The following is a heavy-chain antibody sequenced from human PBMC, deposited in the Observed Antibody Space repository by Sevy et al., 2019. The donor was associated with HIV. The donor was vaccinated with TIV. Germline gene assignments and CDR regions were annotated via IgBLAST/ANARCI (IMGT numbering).Heavy chain of an antibody. CDR3: AREGGCSSTSCLLYFDY. D-gene: IGHD2-2*01. CDR2: ISSSGSYI. Sequence: GGSLRLSCAASGFTFSTYTMTWVRQAPGKGLEWVSSISSSGSYIYYADSVKGRCTISRDNAKNPLYLQMNSLRAEDTAVDYCAREGGCSSTSCLLYFDYWGQGTLVTVSS. J-gene: IGHJ4*02. V-gene: IGHV3-21*01. CDR1: GFTFSTYT.